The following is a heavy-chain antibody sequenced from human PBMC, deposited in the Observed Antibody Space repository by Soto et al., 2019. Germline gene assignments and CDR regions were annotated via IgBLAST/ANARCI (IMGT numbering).Heavy chain of an antibody. CDR3: AREGVDGGILGWLRYYYYMDV. V-gene: IGHV3-33*01. CDR1: RDTFYSYV. Sequence: LASASSRDTFYSYVMDGSFQDTDKGQERVGVIWYDGSNKHYADYVKGRFTISRENCKNTLYLQMNSLRAEDMAVYYCAREGVDGGILGWLRYYYYMDVWGKGTSVSVSS. J-gene: IGHJ6*03. D-gene: IGHD3-3*01. CDR2: IWYDGSNK.